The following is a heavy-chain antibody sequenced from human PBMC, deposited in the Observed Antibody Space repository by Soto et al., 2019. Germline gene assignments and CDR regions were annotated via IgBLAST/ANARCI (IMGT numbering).Heavy chain of an antibody. CDR3: ARADTTIYYYYYGMDV. J-gene: IGHJ6*02. Sequence: SETLSLTCAVYGGSFSGYYWSWIRQPPGKGLEWIGEINHSGSTNYNPSLKSRVTISVDTSKNQFSLKLSSVTAADTAVYYCARADTTIYYYYYGMDVWGQGTTVTVSS. CDR2: INHSGST. V-gene: IGHV4-34*01. D-gene: IGHD5-12*01. CDR1: GGSFSGYY.